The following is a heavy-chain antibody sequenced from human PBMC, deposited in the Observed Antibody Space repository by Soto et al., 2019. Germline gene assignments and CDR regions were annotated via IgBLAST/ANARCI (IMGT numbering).Heavy chain of an antibody. CDR2: IIPIFGTA. Sequence: SVKVSCKASGGTFSSYAISWVRQAPGQGLEWMGGIIPIFGTANYAQKFQGRVTITADESTSTAYVELSSLRSEDTAVYYCARTRKYYYDSSGYYLSYWGQGTLVTVSS. J-gene: IGHJ4*02. V-gene: IGHV1-69*13. D-gene: IGHD3-22*01. CDR1: GGTFSSYA. CDR3: ARTRKYYYDSSGYYLSY.